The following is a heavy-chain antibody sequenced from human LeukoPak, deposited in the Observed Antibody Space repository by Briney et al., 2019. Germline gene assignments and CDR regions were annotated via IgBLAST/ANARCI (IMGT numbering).Heavy chain of an antibody. Sequence: SQTFSLTFVISGDSVSINSVGWNWIRQSPSRGLEWLGVTYYRSRWSYDYAESVKGRITINPDAPKNQFSLQVNSVTPEDTAVYYRARGFRWCLDYWGQGILVTVSS. J-gene: IGHJ4*02. CDR1: GDSVSINSVG. CDR3: ARGFRWCLDY. D-gene: IGHD2-8*02. V-gene: IGHV6-1*01. CDR2: TYYRSRWSY.